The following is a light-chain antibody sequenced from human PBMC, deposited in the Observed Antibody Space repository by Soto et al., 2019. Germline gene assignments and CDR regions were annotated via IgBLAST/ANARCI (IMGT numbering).Light chain of an antibody. V-gene: IGKV3-20*01. CDR2: DAS. CDR1: QSFSSSY. J-gene: IGKJ3*01. CDR3: QQYGSSRVT. Sequence: EIVLTQSPGTLSLSPGERATLSCRASQSFSSSYLSWYQQKPGQAPRLLNYDASSRATGIPDRFSGSGSGTDFTLTISSLEPEDFAVYYCQQYGSSRVTFGPGTKVDIK.